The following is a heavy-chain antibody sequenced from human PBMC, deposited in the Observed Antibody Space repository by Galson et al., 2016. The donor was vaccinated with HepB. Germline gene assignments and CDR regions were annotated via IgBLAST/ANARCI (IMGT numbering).Heavy chain of an antibody. CDR2: INPKSGGT. D-gene: IGHD6-6*01. V-gene: IGHV1-2*02. J-gene: IGHJ4*02. Sequence: SVKVSCKASGYTFVDYCLHWERQAPGQGLEWMGWINPKSGGTNYAQDFQGRVTMTRDTSISTAYMELNSLRSDDSSAYYCARVAGRSSGWRGHFDSWGQGTLVTVSS. CDR1: GYTFVDYC. CDR3: ARVAGRSSGWRGHFDS.